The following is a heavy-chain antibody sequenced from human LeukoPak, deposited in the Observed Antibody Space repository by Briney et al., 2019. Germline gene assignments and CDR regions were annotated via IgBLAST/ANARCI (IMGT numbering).Heavy chain of an antibody. D-gene: IGHD3-22*01. J-gene: IGHJ5*02. V-gene: IGHV4-39*01. Sequence: SETLSLTCTVSGGSINYGGWIRQPPGKGLEWIGSLYYSGTTHYNPSLKSRVTISVDTSKNQFSLKLSSVTAADTAVYYCARLDSSGYNWFDPWGQGTLVTVSS. CDR2: LYYSGTT. CDR3: ARLDSSGYNWFDP. CDR1: GGSINY.